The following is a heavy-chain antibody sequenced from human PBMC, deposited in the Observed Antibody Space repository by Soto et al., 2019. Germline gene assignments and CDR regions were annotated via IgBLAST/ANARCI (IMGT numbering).Heavy chain of an antibody. V-gene: IGHV4-30-4*01. J-gene: IGHJ6*02. CDR3: ARDIVGDDYYGSGRVDYYGMDV. CDR2: IYYSGST. CDR1: GGSISSGDYY. Sequence: QVQLQESGPGLVKPSQTLSLTCTVSGGSISSGDYYWSWIRQPPGKGLEWIGYIYYSGSTYYNPSLKSRVTISVDTSKNQFSLKLSSVTAADTAVYYCARDIVGDDYYGSGRVDYYGMDVWGQGTTVTVSS. D-gene: IGHD3-10*01.